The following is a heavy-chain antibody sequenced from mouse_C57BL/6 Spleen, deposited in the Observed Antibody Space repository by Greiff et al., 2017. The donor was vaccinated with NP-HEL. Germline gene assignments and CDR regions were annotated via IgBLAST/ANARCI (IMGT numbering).Heavy chain of an antibody. CDR2: INPSNGGT. Sequence: QVHVKQPGTELVKPGASVKLSCKASGYTFTSYWMHWVKQRPGQGLEWIGNINPSNGGTNYNEKFKSKATLTVDKSSSTAYMQLSSLTSEDSAVYYCARSSPGGYYAMDYWGQGTSVTVSS. CDR1: GYTFTSYW. V-gene: IGHV1-53*01. J-gene: IGHJ4*01. CDR3: ARSSPGGYYAMDY.